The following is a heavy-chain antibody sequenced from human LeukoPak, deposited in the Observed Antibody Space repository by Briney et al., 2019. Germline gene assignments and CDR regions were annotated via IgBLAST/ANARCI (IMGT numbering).Heavy chain of an antibody. V-gene: IGHV3-15*01. CDR2: IKSKTDGGTT. CDR3: TTDPDYYDSSGYSDY. CDR1: GFTFSSYA. D-gene: IGHD3-22*01. Sequence: GGSLRLSCAASGFTFSSYAMSWVRQAPGKGLEWVGRIKSKTDGGTTDYAAPVKGRFTISRDDSKNTLYLQMNSLKTEDTAVYYCTTDPDYYDSSGYSDYWGQGTLVTVSS. J-gene: IGHJ4*02.